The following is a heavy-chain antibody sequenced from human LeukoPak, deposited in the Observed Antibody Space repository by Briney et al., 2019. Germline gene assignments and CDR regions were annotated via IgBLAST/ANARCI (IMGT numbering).Heavy chain of an antibody. CDR1: ALSARRDN. D-gene: IGHD3-16*01. J-gene: IGHJ4*02. CDR2: IYTGDVT. CDR3: GGKHDDDNYFDY. Sequence: GGSLRLACSLSALSARRDNTTSVRQAPGKGLEWISLIYTGDVTYYADSVKGRFTISTDNSKNILFLQMDSLPAEDTSLYYCGGKHDDDNYFDYWGQGTLVTVSS. V-gene: IGHV3-53*01.